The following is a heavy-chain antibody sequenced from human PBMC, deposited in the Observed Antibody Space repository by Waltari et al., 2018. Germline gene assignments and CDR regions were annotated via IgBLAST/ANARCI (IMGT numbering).Heavy chain of an antibody. V-gene: IGHV3-48*04. CDR2: ITSSGTI. CDR3: ARTWGMDV. J-gene: IGHJ6*03. Sequence: EVQLVESGGGLVQPGGSLRLSCVASGFTFSNFQVNWVRQPPGKGREWVSSITSSGTIFYSDSVKGRFTISRDNAQNSLLLQMNNLRVEDTAVYYCARTWGMDVWGKGTTVTVSS. D-gene: IGHD3-16*01. CDR1: GFTFSNFQ.